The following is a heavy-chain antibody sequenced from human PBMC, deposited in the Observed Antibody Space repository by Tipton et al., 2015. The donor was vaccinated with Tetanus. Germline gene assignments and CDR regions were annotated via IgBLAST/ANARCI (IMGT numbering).Heavy chain of an antibody. D-gene: IGHD3-16*01. CDR1: GSTFTRYA. CDR2: ITFDGGTK. CDR3: AREDGGPTLDYFDS. Sequence: RSLRLSCAASGSTFTRYAMHWVRQAPGKGLEWVAVITFDGGTKYYADSVKGRFTLSRDNSQSTLYLQMNSLKVEDTAVYYCAREDGGPTLDYFDSWGQGALVLVSS. V-gene: IGHV3-30-3*01. J-gene: IGHJ4*02.